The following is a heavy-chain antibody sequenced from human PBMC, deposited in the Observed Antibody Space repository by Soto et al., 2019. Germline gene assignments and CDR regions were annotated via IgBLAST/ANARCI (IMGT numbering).Heavy chain of an antibody. Sequence: SETLSLTCAVFGGSFSGYYWNWIRQAPGKGLEWIGEINHSRNTNYYWSLKSRVTKSVDTSRNQFSLKLNPVTAADTAVYYCARSRYYDSSGYRALDAFDIWGQGTMVT. V-gene: IGHV4-34*01. J-gene: IGHJ3*02. D-gene: IGHD3-22*01. CDR2: INHSRNT. CDR3: ARSRYYDSSGYRALDAFDI. CDR1: GGSFSGYY.